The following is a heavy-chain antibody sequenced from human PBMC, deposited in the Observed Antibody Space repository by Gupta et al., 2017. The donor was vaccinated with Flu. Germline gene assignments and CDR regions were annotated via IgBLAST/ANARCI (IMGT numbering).Heavy chain of an antibody. D-gene: IGHD7-27*01. V-gene: IGHV3-23*01. Sequence: SGFTFSSYAMSGVRQAPGKGLEWVSAISGSGGSTDYADSVKGRFTISRDNSKNTLYLQMNRLRAEDTAVYDCAKDSWGSDYGGQGTLVTVSS. J-gene: IGHJ4*02. CDR3: AKDSWGSDY. CDR1: GFTFSSYA. CDR2: ISGSGGST.